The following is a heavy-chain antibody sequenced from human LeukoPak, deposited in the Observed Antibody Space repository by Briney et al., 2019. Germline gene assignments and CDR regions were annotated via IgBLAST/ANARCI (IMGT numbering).Heavy chain of an antibody. Sequence: SETLSLTCTVSGGSISSYYWSWIRQPPGKGLEWIGYIYYSGSTNYNPSLKSRVTISVDTSKNQFSLKLSSVTAADTAVYYCASQVGAPGYYYDYWGQGTLVTVSS. CDR2: IYYSGST. J-gene: IGHJ4*02. D-gene: IGHD1-26*01. V-gene: IGHV4-59*01. CDR1: GGSISSYY. CDR3: ASQVGAPGYYYDY.